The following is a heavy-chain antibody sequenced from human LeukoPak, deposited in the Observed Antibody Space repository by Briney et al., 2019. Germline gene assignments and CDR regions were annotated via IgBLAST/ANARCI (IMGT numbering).Heavy chain of an antibody. J-gene: IGHJ5*02. V-gene: IGHV1-2*02. CDR3: ARDLGYFDWSPSPHWFDP. D-gene: IGHD3-9*01. Sequence: ASVKVSCKASGYTFTGYYMHWVRQAPGQGLEWMGWINPNSGGTNYAQKFQGRVTMTRDTSISTAYMELSRLRSDDTAVYYCARDLGYFDWSPSPHWFDPWGQEPWSPSPQ. CDR2: INPNSGGT. CDR1: GYTFTGYY.